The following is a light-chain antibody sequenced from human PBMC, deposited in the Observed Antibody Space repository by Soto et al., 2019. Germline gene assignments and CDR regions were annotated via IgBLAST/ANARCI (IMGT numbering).Light chain of an antibody. CDR1: TSNIGNNF. J-gene: IGLJ1*01. CDR2: DNN. V-gene: IGLV1-51*01. CDR3: SSYTSSSTPLYV. Sequence: QSVLTQPPSVSAAPGQEVTISCSGSTSNIGNNFVSWYQQLPGTAPKLLIYDNNKRPSGTPDRFSGSNSGTSATLGISGLQTGDEADYYCSSYTSSSTPLYVFGTGTKVTVL.